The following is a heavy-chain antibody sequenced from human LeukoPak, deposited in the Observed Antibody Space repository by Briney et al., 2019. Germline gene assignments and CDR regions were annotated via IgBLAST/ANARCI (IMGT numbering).Heavy chain of an antibody. V-gene: IGHV3-7*01. Sequence: GGSLRLSCSASGFTFSSYWMTWVRQAPGKGLEWVANIKQDGSEKYYVDSVKGRFTISRDNAENSLYLQMNSLSAEDTAVYYCARGKGMDVWGKGTTVTFSS. CDR1: GFTFSSYW. CDR2: IKQDGSEK. J-gene: IGHJ6*03. CDR3: ARGKGMDV.